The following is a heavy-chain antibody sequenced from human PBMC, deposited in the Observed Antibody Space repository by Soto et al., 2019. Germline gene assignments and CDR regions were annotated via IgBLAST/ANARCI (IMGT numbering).Heavy chain of an antibody. Sequence: PSETLSLTCTVSGGSISSSSYYWGWIRQPPGKGLEWIGSIYYSGSTYYNPSLKSRVTISVDTSKNQFSLKLSSVTAVDTAVYYCARRGIQGPIDYWGQGTLVTVSS. V-gene: IGHV4-39*07. J-gene: IGHJ4*02. CDR2: IYYSGST. CDR1: GGSISSSSYY. CDR3: ARRGIQGPIDY. D-gene: IGHD3-16*01.